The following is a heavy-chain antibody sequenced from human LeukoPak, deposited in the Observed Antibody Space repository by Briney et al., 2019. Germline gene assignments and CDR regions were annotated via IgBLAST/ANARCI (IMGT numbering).Heavy chain of an antibody. V-gene: IGHV4-39*07. J-gene: IGHJ4*02. CDR2: VFYTGKT. Sequence: PSETLSLTCTVSGGSFSTSDYYWGWIRQSPEKGLEWIGDVFYTGKTNYNPSLRGRATISIDTSKNQFSLKLTYVTAADTAVYYCARVFDSWGQGTLVTVSS. CDR1: GGSFSTSDYY. CDR3: ARVFDS.